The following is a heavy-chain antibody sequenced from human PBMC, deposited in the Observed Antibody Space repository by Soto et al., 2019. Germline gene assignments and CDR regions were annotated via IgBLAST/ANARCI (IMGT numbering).Heavy chain of an antibody. CDR2: IWYDGSNK. J-gene: IGHJ5*02. V-gene: IGHV3-33*01. Sequence: WSLRLSCAASGFTFSSYGMHWVRQAPGKGLEWVAFIWYDGSNKYYADSVKGRFTISRDNSKNTLYLQMNSLRAEDTAVYYCSRDRGSNGGRFPLGWFDPWGQGTLVTVS. CDR3: SRDRGSNGGRFPLGWFDP. D-gene: IGHD2-15*01. CDR1: GFTFSSYG.